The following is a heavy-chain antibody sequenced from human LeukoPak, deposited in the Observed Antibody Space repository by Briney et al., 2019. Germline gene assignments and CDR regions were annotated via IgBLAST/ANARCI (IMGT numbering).Heavy chain of an antibody. J-gene: IGHJ4*02. CDR3: ARSGITMVRGVITTIYYFDY. V-gene: IGHV1-69*13. Sequence: SVKVSCKASGGTFSSYAISWVRQAPGQGLEWMGGIIPIFGTANYAQKFQGRVTITADESTSTAYMELSSLRSEDTAVYYCARSGITMVRGVITTIYYFDYWGQGTLVTVSS. CDR2: IIPIFGTA. D-gene: IGHD3-10*01. CDR1: GGTFSSYA.